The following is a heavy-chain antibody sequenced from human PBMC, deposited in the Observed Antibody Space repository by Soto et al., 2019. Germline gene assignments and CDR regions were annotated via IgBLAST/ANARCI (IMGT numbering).Heavy chain of an antibody. J-gene: IGHJ4*02. V-gene: IGHV3-23*01. CDR2: ISGSGGST. Sequence: GGSLRLSCAASGFTFSSYAMSWVRQAPGKGLEWVSAISGSGGSTYYADSVKGRFTISRDNSKNTLYLQMNSLRAEDTAVYYCAKGLANYYDSSGYYPFDYRGQGTLVTVSS. D-gene: IGHD3-22*01. CDR3: AKGLANYYDSSGYYPFDY. CDR1: GFTFSSYA.